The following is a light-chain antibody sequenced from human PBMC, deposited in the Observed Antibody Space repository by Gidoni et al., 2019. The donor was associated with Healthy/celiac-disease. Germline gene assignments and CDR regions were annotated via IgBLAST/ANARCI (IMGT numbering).Light chain of an antibody. CDR3: AAWDDSLSGSWV. Sequence: QSVLTHTPSASGTHGQRVTISCSGSSSNIGSNYVYLYQQLPGTAPKLLIYRNNQRPSGVPDRFSGAKSGTSASLAISGLRSEDEADYYCAAWDDSLSGSWVFGGGTKLTVL. CDR1: SSNIGSNY. V-gene: IGLV1-47*01. CDR2: RNN. J-gene: IGLJ3*02.